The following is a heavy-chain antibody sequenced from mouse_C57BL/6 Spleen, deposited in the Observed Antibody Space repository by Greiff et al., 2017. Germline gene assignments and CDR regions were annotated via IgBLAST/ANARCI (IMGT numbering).Heavy chain of an antibody. CDR1: GFNIKDYY. Sequence: VQLQQSGAELVRPGASVKLSCTASGFNIKDYYMHWVKQRPEQGLEWIGRIDPEDGDTEYAPKFQGKATMTADTASNTAYLQLSSLTSEDTAVYYCTTLCYGSSYGYFDVWGTGTTVTVSS. CDR2: IDPEDGDT. CDR3: TTLCYGSSYGYFDV. D-gene: IGHD1-1*01. J-gene: IGHJ1*03. V-gene: IGHV14-1*01.